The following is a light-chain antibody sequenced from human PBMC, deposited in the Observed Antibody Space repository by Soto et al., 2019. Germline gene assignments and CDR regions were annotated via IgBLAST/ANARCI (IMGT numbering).Light chain of an antibody. CDR1: SSNIGKNY. V-gene: IGLV1-51*02. CDR3: GTWDTSLTVVL. Sequence: QSVLTQPPSVSAASGQKVTISCSGSSSNIGKNYVSWYQQLPGTAPKLLIYETNKRPSGIPDRFSGSKSGTSATLGISGLQTGDEADYYCGTWDTSLTVVLFGGGTKLPS. CDR2: ETN. J-gene: IGLJ2*01.